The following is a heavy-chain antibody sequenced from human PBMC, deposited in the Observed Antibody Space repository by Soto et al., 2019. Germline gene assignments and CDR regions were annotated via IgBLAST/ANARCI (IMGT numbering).Heavy chain of an antibody. V-gene: IGHV4-31*03. CDR3: ARGPGYDSSGYYYLRHFDY. D-gene: IGHD3-22*01. Sequence: SLTCTVSGGSISSGGYYWSWIRQHPGKGLEWIGYIYYSGSTYYNPSLKSRVTISVDTSKNQFSLKLSSVTAADTAVYYCARGPGYDSSGYYYLRHFDYWGQGTLVTVSS. CDR2: IYYSGST. CDR1: GGSISSGGYY. J-gene: IGHJ4*02.